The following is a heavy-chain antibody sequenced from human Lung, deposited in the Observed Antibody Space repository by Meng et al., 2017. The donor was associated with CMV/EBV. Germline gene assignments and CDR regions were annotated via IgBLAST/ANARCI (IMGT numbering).Heavy chain of an antibody. CDR2: INPNGGET. V-gene: IGHV1-46*01. J-gene: IGHJ5*02. CDR3: ARDQSLHVWLDL. CDR1: GYPFTNYY. Sequence: ASXXVSXKASGYPFTNYYLHWVRQAPGQGFEWMGLINPNGGETDYAQKFQGRVTMTTDTSASTVYMELRSLTSEDSALYYCARDQSLHVWLDLWGQGTLVTVSS.